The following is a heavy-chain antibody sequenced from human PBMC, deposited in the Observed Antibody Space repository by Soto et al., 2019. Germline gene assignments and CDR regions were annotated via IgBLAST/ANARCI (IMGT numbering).Heavy chain of an antibody. J-gene: IGHJ6*02. CDR1: GFSFSDYY. CDR2: IDFRSNSI. V-gene: IGHV3-11*01. CDR3: SKQPKVGAPNSTYYYYGMDV. Sequence: GGSLRLSCAASGFSFSDYYMSWIRQAPGKGLEWVSYIDFRSNSIYYADSVKGRFTISRDNAKNSLYLQMNSLRAEDTALYYCSKQPKVGAPNSTYYYYGMDVWGQGTTVTVSS. D-gene: IGHD6-13*01.